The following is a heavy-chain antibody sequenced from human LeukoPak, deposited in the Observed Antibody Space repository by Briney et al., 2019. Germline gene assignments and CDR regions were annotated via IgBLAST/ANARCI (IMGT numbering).Heavy chain of an antibody. Sequence: GASVKVSCKASGYTFSNFGISWVRQAPGQGLEWMGWISGNNDNPNYGQKFQGRFTVTTDSSTSTAYMELRDLRSDDTAVYYCARFYSYGWRYYYYGMDVWGQGTTVTVSS. J-gene: IGHJ6*02. CDR1: GYTFSNFG. V-gene: IGHV1-18*01. CDR2: ISGNNDNP. D-gene: IGHD5-18*01. CDR3: ARFYSYGWRYYYYGMDV.